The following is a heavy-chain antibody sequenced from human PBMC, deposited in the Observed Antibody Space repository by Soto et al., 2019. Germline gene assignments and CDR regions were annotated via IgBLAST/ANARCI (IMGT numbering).Heavy chain of an antibody. V-gene: IGHV3-30*18. Sequence: QVQLVESGGGVVQPGRSLRLSCAASGFTFSSYGMHWVRQAPGKGLEWVAVISYDGSNKYYADSVKGRFTISRDKSKNTLYLQMNGLRAEETAVYYCAKDWAVSAWPYWGQGTLVTVSS. CDR2: ISYDGSNK. D-gene: IGHD3-16*01. CDR1: GFTFSSYG. CDR3: AKDWAVSAWPY. J-gene: IGHJ4*02.